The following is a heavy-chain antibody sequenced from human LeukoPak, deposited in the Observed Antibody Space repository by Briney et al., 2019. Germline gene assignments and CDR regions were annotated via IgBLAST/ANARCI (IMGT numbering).Heavy chain of an antibody. CDR3: ARLGARQMLEY. D-gene: IGHD4-17*01. Sequence: QTGGSLRLSGAASEFTFSSYLMSWVRQAPGKGLEWVANIKQDGGQIYYLESVKGRFTVSRDNAKNSLYLQMNSLRAEDTAVYYCARLGARQMLEYWGQGTLVTVSS. CDR1: EFTFSSYL. J-gene: IGHJ4*02. V-gene: IGHV3-7*01. CDR2: IKQDGGQI.